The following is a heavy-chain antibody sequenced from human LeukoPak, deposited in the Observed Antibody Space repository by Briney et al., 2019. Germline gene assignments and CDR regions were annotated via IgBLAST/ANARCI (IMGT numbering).Heavy chain of an antibody. CDR3: AKAADSSWFRGLDY. J-gene: IGHJ4*02. V-gene: IGHV3-23*01. Sequence: PGGSLRLSCAASGFTFSSYAMSWVRQAPGKGLEWVSAISGSGGGTYYADSVKGRFTISRDNSKNTLYPQMRSLRAEDTAVYYCAKAADSSWFRGLDYWGQGTLVTVSS. CDR2: ISGSGGGT. CDR1: GFTFSSYA. D-gene: IGHD6-13*01.